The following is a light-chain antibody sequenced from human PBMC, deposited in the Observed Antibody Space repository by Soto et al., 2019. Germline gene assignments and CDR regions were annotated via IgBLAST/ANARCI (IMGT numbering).Light chain of an antibody. CDR2: DAS. V-gene: IGKV3-11*01. CDR1: QSVSSY. J-gene: IGKJ4*01. CDR3: QQFSSYPLT. Sequence: EIVLTQPPATLSLSPGERATLSCRASQSVSSYLAWYQQKPGQAPRLLIYDASNRATGIPARFGGSGSGTDFTLTISRLEPEDFAVYYCQQFSSYPLTFGGGTKVDIK.